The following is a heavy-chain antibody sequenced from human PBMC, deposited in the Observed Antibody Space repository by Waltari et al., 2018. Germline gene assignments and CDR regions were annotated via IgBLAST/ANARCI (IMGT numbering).Heavy chain of an antibody. Sequence: QVQLVQSGAEVKTPGASVKVSCKASGYTFTGYYMPWVRQATGQGLEWMGRINPNSGGTNYAQKFQGRVTMTRDTSISTDYMELSRLRSDDTAVYYCARLGIAAAGTSGANDYWGQGTLVTVSS. CDR1: GYTFTGYY. CDR3: ARLGIAAAGTSGANDY. V-gene: IGHV1-2*06. D-gene: IGHD6-13*01. J-gene: IGHJ4*02. CDR2: INPNSGGT.